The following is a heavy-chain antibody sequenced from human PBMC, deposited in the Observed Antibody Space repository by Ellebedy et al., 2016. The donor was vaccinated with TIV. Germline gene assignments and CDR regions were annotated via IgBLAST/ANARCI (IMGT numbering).Heavy chain of an antibody. Sequence: GESLKISCVVSGFTFSRHAMHWVRQAPGKGLEWVAVISYEVSNKFYRDSVEGRFTISSDNSKNTLFLQMNNVRAEDTALYFCAREAPGSAYDFKGYFDSWGQGTLVTVSA. CDR3: AREAPGSAYDFKGYFDS. D-gene: IGHD5-12*01. V-gene: IGHV3-30*04. CDR1: GFTFSRHA. CDR2: ISYEVSNK. J-gene: IGHJ4*02.